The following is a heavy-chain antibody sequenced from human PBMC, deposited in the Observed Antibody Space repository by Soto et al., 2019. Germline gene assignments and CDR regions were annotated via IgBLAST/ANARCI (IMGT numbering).Heavy chain of an antibody. J-gene: IGHJ2*01. V-gene: IGHV3-30-3*01. CDR2: VSSEGGTQ. Sequence: QVQLVESGGGVVQPGRSLRLSCTASGFTFSTYAMQWVRQAPGKGLEWVAVVSSEGGTQFYADSVKGRFTISRDNSKNSLYLQMSSLTTEDAALYYCAREDYYGGHVIGSPDLWGRGTLVSVSS. CDR1: GFTFSTYA. D-gene: IGHD3-22*01. CDR3: AREDYYGGHVIGSPDL.